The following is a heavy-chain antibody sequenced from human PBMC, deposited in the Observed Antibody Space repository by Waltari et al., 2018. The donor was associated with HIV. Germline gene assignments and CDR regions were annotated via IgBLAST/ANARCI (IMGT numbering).Heavy chain of an antibody. CDR1: GFTFSSYG. Sequence: QVQLVESGGGVVQPGRSLRLSCAASGFTFSSYGMHWVRQAPGKGLEWVALISTDGSNKNYADSVKGRFTISRDNSKNTLYLQMNSLRGEDTALYYCAKGRTGYYYYYMDVWGKGTTVTVSS. V-gene: IGHV3-30*18. J-gene: IGHJ6*03. CDR2: ISTDGSNK. CDR3: AKGRTGYYYYYMDV.